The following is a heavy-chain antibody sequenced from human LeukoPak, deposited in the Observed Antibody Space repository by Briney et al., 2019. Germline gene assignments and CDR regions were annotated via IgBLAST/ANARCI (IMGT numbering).Heavy chain of an antibody. Sequence: ASVKVSCKASGYTFTSYGISWVRQAPGQGLEWMGWISAYNGNTNYAQKLQGRVTMTTDTSTSTAYMELRSLRSDDTAVYYCARDILIAAGSGGFDYWGQGTLVTVSS. CDR3: ARDILIAAGSGGFDY. CDR1: GYTFTSYG. J-gene: IGHJ4*02. V-gene: IGHV1-18*01. D-gene: IGHD6-13*01. CDR2: ISAYNGNT.